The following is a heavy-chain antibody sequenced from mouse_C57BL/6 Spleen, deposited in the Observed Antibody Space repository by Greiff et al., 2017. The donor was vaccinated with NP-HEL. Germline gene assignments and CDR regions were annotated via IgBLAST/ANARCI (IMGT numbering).Heavy chain of an antibody. J-gene: IGHJ2*01. V-gene: IGHV2-5*01. CDR1: GFSLTSYG. CDR3: AKNYGYYGSSPYYFDY. Sequence: VQLQQSGPGLVQPSQSLSITCTVSGFSLTSYGVHWVRQSPGKGLEWLGVIWRGGSTDYNAAFMSRLSITKDNSKSQVFFKMNSLQADDTAIYYCAKNYGYYGSSPYYFDYWGQGTTLTVSS. D-gene: IGHD1-1*01. CDR2: IWRGGST.